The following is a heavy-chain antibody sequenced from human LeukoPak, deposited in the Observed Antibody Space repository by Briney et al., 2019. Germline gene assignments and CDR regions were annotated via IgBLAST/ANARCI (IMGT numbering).Heavy chain of an antibody. J-gene: IGHJ4*02. CDR2: ISSNGGST. Sequence: GGSLRLSCSASGFTFSSYAMHWVRQAPGEGLEYVSAISSNGGSTYYADSVKGRFTISRDNSKNTLYLQMSSLRAEDTAVYYCVKGGYSSGWYRWFDYWGQGTLVTVSS. V-gene: IGHV3-64D*09. CDR1: GFTFSSYA. D-gene: IGHD6-19*01. CDR3: VKGGYSSGWYRWFDY.